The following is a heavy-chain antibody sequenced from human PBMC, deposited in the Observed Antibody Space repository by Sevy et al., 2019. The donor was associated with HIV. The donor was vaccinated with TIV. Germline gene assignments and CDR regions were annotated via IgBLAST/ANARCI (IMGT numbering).Heavy chain of an antibody. J-gene: IGHJ4*02. CDR1: GYTFTGYY. CDR3: TRSAAEAKNFHCGGDCYSDY. Sequence: ASVKVSCKASGYTFTGYYLHWVRQAPGQGLEWMGWINPNSGGTNYAPKFQGRVTMTRDTSISTASMELSRLRSDDTAVYYCTRSAAEAKNFHCGGDCYSDYWGQGTLVTVSS. CDR2: INPNSGGT. D-gene: IGHD2-21*02. V-gene: IGHV1-2*02.